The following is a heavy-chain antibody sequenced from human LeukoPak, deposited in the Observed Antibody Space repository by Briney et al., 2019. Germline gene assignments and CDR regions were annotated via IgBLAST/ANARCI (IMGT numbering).Heavy chain of an antibody. Sequence: GASVKVSCKASGYTFTGYYMHWVRQAPGQGLEWMGWINPNSGGTNYAQKLQGRVTMTTDTSTSTAYMELRSLRSDDTAVYYCARVSSSWHAIVDYWGQGTLVTVSS. D-gene: IGHD6-13*01. CDR3: ARVSSSWHAIVDY. CDR2: INPNSGGT. CDR1: GYTFTGYY. V-gene: IGHV1-2*02. J-gene: IGHJ4*02.